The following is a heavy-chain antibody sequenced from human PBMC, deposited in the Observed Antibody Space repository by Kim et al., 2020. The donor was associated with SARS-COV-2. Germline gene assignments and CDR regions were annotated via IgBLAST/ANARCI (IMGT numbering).Heavy chain of an antibody. Sequence: GGSLRLSCAASGFTFSSYAMHWVRQAPGKGLEWVAVISYDGSNKYYADSVKGRFTISRDNSKNTLYLQMNSLRAEDTAVYYCARDPAPIAAAGNWFDPWGQGTLVTGSS. J-gene: IGHJ5*01. V-gene: IGHV3-30*04. CDR1: GFTFSSYA. CDR2: ISYDGSNK. CDR3: ARDPAPIAAAGNWFDP. D-gene: IGHD6-13*01.